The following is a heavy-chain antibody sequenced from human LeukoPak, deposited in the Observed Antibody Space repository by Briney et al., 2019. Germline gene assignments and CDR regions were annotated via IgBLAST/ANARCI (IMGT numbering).Heavy chain of an antibody. V-gene: IGHV4-34*01. J-gene: IGHJ6*03. CDR3: ARGGISKRRNYYYYMDV. CDR1: GGSFSGYY. D-gene: IGHD2-15*01. Sequence: SETLSLTCAVYGGSFSGYYWSWIRQPPGKGLEWIGEINHSGSTNYNPSLKSRVTISVDTSKNQFSLKLSSVTAADTAVYYCARGGISKRRNYYYYMDVWGKGTTVTVSS. CDR2: INHSGST.